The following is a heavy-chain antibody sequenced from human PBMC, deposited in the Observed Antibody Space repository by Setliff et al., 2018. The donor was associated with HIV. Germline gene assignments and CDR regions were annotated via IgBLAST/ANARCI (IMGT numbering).Heavy chain of an antibody. D-gene: IGHD3-10*01. CDR3: ARKLRPGHGVDV. CDR2: IDLDGSEK. J-gene: IGHJ6*02. V-gene: IGHV3-7*01. CDR1: GFSFNNYW. Sequence: GGSLRPSCVASGFSFNNYWMCWVRQPPGQGLEWVANIDLDGSEKNYVESVKGRFTISRDNAENSLYLQMNSLRADDTATYYCARKLRPGHGVDVWGQGTTVTVSS.